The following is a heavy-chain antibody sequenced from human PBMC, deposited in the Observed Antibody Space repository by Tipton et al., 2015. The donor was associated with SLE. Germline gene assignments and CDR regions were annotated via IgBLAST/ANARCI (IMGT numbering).Heavy chain of an antibody. CDR1: GGSLSDYY. V-gene: IGHV4-34*01. J-gene: IGHJ4*02. CDR3: AKVGDTVMAPFSY. D-gene: IGHD5-18*01. Sequence: GLVKPSETLSLTCGVYGGSLSDYYWSWIRQSPEKGLEWIGEINHFGITHYNPSLASRVTISVDTSKNQFSLKLSSVTAADTAVYYCAKVGDTVMAPFSYWGQGNLVTVSS. CDR2: INHFGIT.